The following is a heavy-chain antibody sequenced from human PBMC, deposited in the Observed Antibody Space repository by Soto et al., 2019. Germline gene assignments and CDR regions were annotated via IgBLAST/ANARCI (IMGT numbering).Heavy chain of an antibody. V-gene: IGHV1-69*12. CDR3: AMSQYYASTYGMDG. CDR2: IIPIFGTA. Sequence: QVQLVQSGAEVKKPGSSVKVSCKASGGTFSSYAISWVRQAPGQGLEWMGGIIPIFGTANYAQKFQGRVTITAEESTGTGFMALSSLGSEDTAVYYCAMSQYYASTYGMDGWGQGITVTVSS. CDR1: GGTFSSYA. D-gene: IGHD3-22*01. J-gene: IGHJ6*02.